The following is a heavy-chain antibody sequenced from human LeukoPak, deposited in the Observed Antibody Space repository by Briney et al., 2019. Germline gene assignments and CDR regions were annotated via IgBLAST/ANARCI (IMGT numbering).Heavy chain of an antibody. Sequence: PSETLSLTCTVSGGSISSSSYYWGWIRQPPGKGLEWIGSIYYSGSTYYNPSLKSRVTISVDTSKNQFSLKLSSVTAADTAVYYCARLVISWSEAHDAFDIWGQGTMVTVSS. CDR3: ARLVISWSEAHDAFDI. V-gene: IGHV4-39*07. CDR1: GGSISSSSYY. D-gene: IGHD2-21*01. CDR2: IYYSGST. J-gene: IGHJ3*02.